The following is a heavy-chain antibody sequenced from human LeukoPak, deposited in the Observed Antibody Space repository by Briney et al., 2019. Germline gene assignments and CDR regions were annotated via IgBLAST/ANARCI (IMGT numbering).Heavy chain of an antibody. J-gene: IGHJ4*02. CDR2: IYYSGST. CDR1: GGSITNSSYY. CDR3: ARLIVGADFDY. Sequence: SETLSLTCTVSGGSITNSSYYWGWIRQPPGKGLEWIGSIYYSGSTYYNPSLKSRVTISVDTSKNQFSLKLSSVTAADTAVYYCARLIVGADFDYWGQGTLVTVSS. D-gene: IGHD1-26*01. V-gene: IGHV4-39*01.